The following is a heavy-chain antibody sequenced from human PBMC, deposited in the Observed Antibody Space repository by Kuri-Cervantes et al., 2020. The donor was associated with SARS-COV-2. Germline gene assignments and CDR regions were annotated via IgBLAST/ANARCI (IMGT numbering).Heavy chain of an antibody. CDR1: GFTFSSYA. J-gene: IGHJ6*02. D-gene: IGHD4-11*01. V-gene: IGHV3-23*01. CDR3: ARDKGGEAVTTVYYYYGKDV. Sequence: GGSLRLSCAASGFTFSSYAMSWVRQAPGKGLEWVSAISGSGGSTYYADSVKGRFTISRHNSKNTLYLQMNSLRAEDTAVYYCARDKGGEAVTTVYYYYGKDVWGQGTTVTVSS. CDR2: ISGSGGST.